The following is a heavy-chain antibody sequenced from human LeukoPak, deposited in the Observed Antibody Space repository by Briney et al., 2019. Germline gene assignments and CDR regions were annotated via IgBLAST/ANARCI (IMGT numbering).Heavy chain of an antibody. D-gene: IGHD4-23*01. Sequence: SETLSLTCTVSGGSINSYYWSWIRQPPGKGLEWIGYIYYSGSTNYNPSLKSRVTISVDTSKNQFSLKLSSVTAADTAVYYCARGGNYDWFDPWGQGTLVTVSS. J-gene: IGHJ5*02. CDR3: ARGGNYDWFDP. CDR2: IYYSGST. CDR1: GGSINSYY. V-gene: IGHV4-59*08.